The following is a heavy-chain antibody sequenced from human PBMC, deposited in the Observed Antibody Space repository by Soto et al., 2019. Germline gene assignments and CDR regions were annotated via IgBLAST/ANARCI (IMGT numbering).Heavy chain of an antibody. D-gene: IGHD4-17*01. J-gene: IGHJ4*02. CDR2: ISGGGGTT. V-gene: IGHV3-23*01. Sequence: EVPLLESGGGLVQPGGSLRLSCAASGFTFSNYAMTWVRQAPGKGLEWVSAISGGGGTTYYADSVKGRFTISRDNSGHTLHLQMNSLRADDTAVYCCAAQMTTVGPLGYWGQGTLVTVSP. CDR3: AAQMTTVGPLGY. CDR1: GFTFSNYA.